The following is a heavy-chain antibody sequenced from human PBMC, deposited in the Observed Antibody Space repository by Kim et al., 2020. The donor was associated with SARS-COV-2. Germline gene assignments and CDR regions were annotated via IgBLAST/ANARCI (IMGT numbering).Heavy chain of an antibody. CDR2: IYYSGST. D-gene: IGHD3-3*01. CDR3: ARDPPRLRSGTYYYYYGMDV. CDR1: GGSISSGGYY. Sequence: SETLSLTCTVSGGSISSGGYYWSWIRQHPGKGLEWIGYIYYSGSTYYNPSLKSRVTISVDTSKNQFSLKLSSVTAADTAVYYCARDPPRLRSGTYYYYYGMDVWGQGTTVTVSS. V-gene: IGHV4-31*03. J-gene: IGHJ6*02.